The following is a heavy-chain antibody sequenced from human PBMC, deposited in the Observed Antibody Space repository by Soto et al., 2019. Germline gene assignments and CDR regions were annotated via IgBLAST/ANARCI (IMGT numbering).Heavy chain of an antibody. CDR3: ASHYGYGGFGELAH. J-gene: IGHJ4*02. Sequence: QVQLVESGGGVVQPGRSLRLSCVGSGITFSNYGMHWVRQAPGKGLEWVAIIWYDGSYKYYADSVKGRFTISRDNSKNTLYLQMNSLRAEDTAVYYCASHYGYGGFGELAHWGQGTLVTVSS. V-gene: IGHV3-33*01. D-gene: IGHD3-10*01. CDR1: GITFSNYG. CDR2: IWYDGSYK.